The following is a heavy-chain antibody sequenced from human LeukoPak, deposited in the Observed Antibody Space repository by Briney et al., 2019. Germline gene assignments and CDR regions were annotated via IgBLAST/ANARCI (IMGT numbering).Heavy chain of an antibody. Sequence: GGSLRLSCAASGFTFSSHAMSWVRQAPGKGLEWVSAISGSGGSTYYADSVKGRFTISRDNSKNTLYLQMNSLRAEDTAVYYCAKGTGYSSSWYAPDAFDIWGQGTMVTISS. V-gene: IGHV3-23*01. CDR1: GFTFSSHA. CDR2: ISGSGGST. CDR3: AKGTGYSSSWYAPDAFDI. J-gene: IGHJ3*02. D-gene: IGHD6-13*01.